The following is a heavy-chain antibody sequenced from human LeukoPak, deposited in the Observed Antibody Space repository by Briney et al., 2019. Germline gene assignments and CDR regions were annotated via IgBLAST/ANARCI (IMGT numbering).Heavy chain of an antibody. D-gene: IGHD3-16*01. Sequence: SETLSLTCTVSGGSINSYYWSWIRQPPGKGLEWIGSIYHSGSTYYNPSLKSRVTISVDTSKNQFSLKLSSVTAADTAVYYCARPGSYVLDAFDIWGQGTMVTVSS. CDR2: IYHSGST. J-gene: IGHJ3*02. CDR1: GGSINSYY. CDR3: ARPGSYVLDAFDI. V-gene: IGHV4-59*08.